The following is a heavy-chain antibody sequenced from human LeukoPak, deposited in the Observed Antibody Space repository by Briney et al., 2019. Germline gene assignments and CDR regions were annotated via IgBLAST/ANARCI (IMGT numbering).Heavy chain of an antibody. CDR1: GYTFTGYY. Sequence: ASVKVSCKASGYTFTGYYMHWVRQAPGQGLEWMGWINPNSGGTNYAQKFQGRVTMTRDTSISTAYMELSRLGSDDTAVYYCARDPGGFGELFDYWGQGTLVTVSS. CDR2: INPNSGGT. CDR3: ARDPGGFGELFDY. V-gene: IGHV1-2*02. J-gene: IGHJ4*02. D-gene: IGHD3-10*01.